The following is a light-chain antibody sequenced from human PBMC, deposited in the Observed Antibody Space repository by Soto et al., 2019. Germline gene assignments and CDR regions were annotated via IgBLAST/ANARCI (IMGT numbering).Light chain of an antibody. J-gene: IGLJ1*01. CDR1: SSNIGAGYD. V-gene: IGLV1-40*01. Sequence: QSVLTQPPSVSGAPGQRVTISCTGSSSNIGAGYDVHWYQQLPGTAPKLLIYGNSNRPSGVPDRFAGSKSGTSASLAITGLQAEDEADYYCQSYDSSLSGSRYVCGTGTKLTVL. CDR3: QSYDSSLSGSRYV. CDR2: GNS.